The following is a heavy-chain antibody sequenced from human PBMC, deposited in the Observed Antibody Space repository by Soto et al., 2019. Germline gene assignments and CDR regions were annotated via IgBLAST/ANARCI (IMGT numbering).Heavy chain of an antibody. V-gene: IGHV3-33*01. D-gene: IGHD3-3*01. CDR1: GFTFSSYG. J-gene: IGHJ4*02. CDR3: ARDGFRNYDFRSAPQKGLDY. Sequence: SLRLSCAASGFTFSSYGMHWVRQAPGKGLEWVAVIWYDGSNKYYADSVKGRFTISRDNSKNTLYLQMNSLRAEDTAVYYCARDGFRNYDFRSAPQKGLDYWGQGTLVTVSS. CDR2: IWYDGSNK.